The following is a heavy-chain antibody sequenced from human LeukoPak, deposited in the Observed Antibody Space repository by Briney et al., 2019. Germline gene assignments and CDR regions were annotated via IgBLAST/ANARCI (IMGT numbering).Heavy chain of an antibody. Sequence: SETLSLTCTVSGGSISSYYWSWIRQPPGKGLEWIGEINHSGSTNYNPSLKSRVTISVDTSKNQFSLKLSSVTAADTAVYYCARGRLLWFGEFGDMDVWGKGTTVTVSS. J-gene: IGHJ6*03. D-gene: IGHD3-10*01. V-gene: IGHV4-34*01. CDR2: INHSGST. CDR3: ARGRLLWFGEFGDMDV. CDR1: GGSISSYY.